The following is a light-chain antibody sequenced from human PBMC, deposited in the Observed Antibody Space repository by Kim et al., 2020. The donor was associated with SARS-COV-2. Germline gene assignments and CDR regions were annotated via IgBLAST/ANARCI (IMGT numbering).Light chain of an antibody. CDR1: SSDVGGYNY. V-gene: IGLV2-8*01. CDR3: SSYAGSSNFV. J-gene: IGLJ1*01. CDR2: EVS. Sequence: QSALTQPPSASGSPGQSVTISCTGTSSDVGGYNYVSWYQQHPGKAPKLMISEVSKWPSGVPDRFSGSKSGNTASLTVSGLQAEDEADYYCSSYAGSSNFVFGTGTKVTVL.